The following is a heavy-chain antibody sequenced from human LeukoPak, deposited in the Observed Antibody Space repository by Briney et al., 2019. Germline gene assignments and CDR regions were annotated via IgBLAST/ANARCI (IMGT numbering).Heavy chain of an antibody. CDR1: GYTFTGYY. Sequence: ASVKVSCKASGYTFTGYYMHWVRQAPGQGLEWMGWINPNSGGTNYAQKLQGRVTMTTDTSTSTAYMELRSLRSDDTAVYYCARDSSREQWLPFDYWGQGTLVTVSS. V-gene: IGHV1-2*02. CDR2: INPNSGGT. CDR3: ARDSSREQWLPFDY. D-gene: IGHD6-19*01. J-gene: IGHJ4*02.